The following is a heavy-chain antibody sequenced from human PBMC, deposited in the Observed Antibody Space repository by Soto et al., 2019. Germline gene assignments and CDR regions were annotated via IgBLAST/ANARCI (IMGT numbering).Heavy chain of an antibody. Sequence: ASVKVPCKASGYTFTSCYMHWVRQAPGQGLEWMGIINPSGGSTSYAQKFQGRVTMTRDTSTSTVYTELSSLRSEDTAVYYCARDDRVVIPPRPFDYWGQGTLVTVSS. D-gene: IGHD3-3*01. CDR2: INPSGGST. CDR3: ARDDRVVIPPRPFDY. CDR1: GYTFTSCY. J-gene: IGHJ4*02. V-gene: IGHV1-46*01.